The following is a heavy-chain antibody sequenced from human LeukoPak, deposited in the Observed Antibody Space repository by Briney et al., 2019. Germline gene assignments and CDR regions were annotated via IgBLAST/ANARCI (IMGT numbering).Heavy chain of an antibody. Sequence: WGSLRLSCAASGFTFSSYAMSWVRQAPGKGLEWVSAVSGSGGSTDYADSVKGRFTISRDNSKNTLYLQMNSLRAEDTAVYYCAKRATDNWYFDLWGRGTLVTVSS. CDR2: VSGSGGST. CDR1: GFTFSSYA. J-gene: IGHJ2*01. V-gene: IGHV3-23*01. CDR3: AKRATDNWYFDL.